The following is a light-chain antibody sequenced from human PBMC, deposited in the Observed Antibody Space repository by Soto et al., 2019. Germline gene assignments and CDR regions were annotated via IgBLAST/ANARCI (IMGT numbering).Light chain of an antibody. Sequence: QSVLTQPPSASGSPGQSVTISCTGTSSDVGGYNYVSWYQQHPGKAPKLMIYEVSKRPSGVPDRFSGSKSGNTASLTVSGLQAEDEADYYCSPYARSSTLYVFGTGTKVTVL. CDR1: SSDVGGYNY. V-gene: IGLV2-8*01. CDR3: SPYARSSTLYV. CDR2: EVS. J-gene: IGLJ1*01.